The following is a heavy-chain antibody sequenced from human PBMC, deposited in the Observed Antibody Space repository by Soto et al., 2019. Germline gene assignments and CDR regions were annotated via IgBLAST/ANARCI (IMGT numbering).Heavy chain of an antibody. CDR3: ARDEFASSGRNSGFDH. D-gene: IGHD3-22*01. V-gene: IGHV3-30-3*01. CDR2: ISFDGINQ. CDR1: GFTFSNFA. Sequence: QVQLVESGGGVVQPGMSLRLSCAVSGFTFSNFAMHWVRQAPGTGMEWVAVISFDGINQFYADSVKGRFSISRDDSKNTLYLGMNSLRAEDTAVYYCARDEFASSGRNSGFDHWGQGTLVTVSS. J-gene: IGHJ4*02.